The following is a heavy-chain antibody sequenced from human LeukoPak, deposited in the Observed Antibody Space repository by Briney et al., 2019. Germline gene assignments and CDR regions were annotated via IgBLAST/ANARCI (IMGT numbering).Heavy chain of an antibody. J-gene: IGHJ4*02. Sequence: PGGSLRLSCAASGFTFNRYWMNWVRQAPGKGLEWVANINQDGSEKYYVDSVKGRFTISRDNTKNSVYLQLNSLRAEDTAVYYCARGIVVAPGIDFWGQGTLVTVSS. D-gene: IGHD2-15*01. V-gene: IGHV3-7*04. CDR1: GFTFNRYW. CDR3: ARGIVVAPGIDF. CDR2: INQDGSEK.